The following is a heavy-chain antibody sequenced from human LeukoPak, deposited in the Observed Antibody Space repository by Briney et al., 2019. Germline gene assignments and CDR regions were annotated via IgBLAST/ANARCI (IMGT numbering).Heavy chain of an antibody. J-gene: IGHJ6*02. D-gene: IGHD4-17*01. Sequence: SSETLSLTCAVYGGSFSGYYRSWIRQPPGKGLEWIGEINHSGSTNYNPSLKSRVTISVDTSKNQFSLKLSSVAAADTAVYYCARGRYGDYGRYYYYGMDVWGQGTTVTVSS. CDR3: ARGRYGDYGRYYYYGMDV. CDR1: GGSFSGYY. CDR2: INHSGST. V-gene: IGHV4-34*01.